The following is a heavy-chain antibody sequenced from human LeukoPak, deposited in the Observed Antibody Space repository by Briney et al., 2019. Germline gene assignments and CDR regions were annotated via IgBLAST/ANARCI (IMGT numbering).Heavy chain of an antibody. Sequence: GGSLRLSCAASGFTFSDAWMTWVRQAPGKGLEWAGRIQSKSSGGTTDYAAPVKGRFTISRDDSKNMLYLQMNSLKVEDTAIYYCATPPDWGQGTLVAVSS. CDR1: GFTFSDAW. CDR2: IQSKSSGGTT. CDR3: ATPPD. V-gene: IGHV3-15*01. J-gene: IGHJ4*02.